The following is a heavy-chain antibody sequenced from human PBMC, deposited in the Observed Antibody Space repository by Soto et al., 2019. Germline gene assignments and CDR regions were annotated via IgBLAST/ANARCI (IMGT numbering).Heavy chain of an antibody. CDR1: GFTFSSYG. V-gene: IGHV3-30*18. CDR2: ISYDGSNK. D-gene: IGHD2-15*01. J-gene: IGHJ4*02. CDR3: AKDQCSGGSCLINY. Sequence: GGSLRLSCAASGFTFSSYGMHWVRQAPGKGLEWVAVISYDGSNKYYADSVKGRFTISRDNSKNTLYLQMNSLRAEDTAVYYCAKDQCSGGSCLINYWGQGTLVTVSS.